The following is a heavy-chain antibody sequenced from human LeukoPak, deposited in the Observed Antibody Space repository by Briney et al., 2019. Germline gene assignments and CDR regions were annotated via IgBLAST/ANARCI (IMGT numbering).Heavy chain of an antibody. V-gene: IGHV1-18*04. J-gene: IGHJ1*01. CDR1: GYKFLSHG. CDR3: ARDWPTVIADF. Sequence: GASVKVSCKTSGYKFLSHGISWVRQAPGQGLEWLGWIRADNGDTRFAQKFQGRFTMTTDTSTSTAHMELRSLRSDDTAVYYCARDWPTVIADFWGQGTLATVSS. D-gene: IGHD4-11*01. CDR2: IRADNGDT.